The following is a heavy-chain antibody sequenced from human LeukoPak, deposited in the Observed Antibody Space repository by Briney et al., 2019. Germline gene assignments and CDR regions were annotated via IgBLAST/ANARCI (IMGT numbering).Heavy chain of an antibody. V-gene: IGHV3-7*01. CDR1: GFTFSSYW. D-gene: IGHD4-17*01. J-gene: IGHJ4*02. CDR2: IKQDGSEK. CDR3: ARDQETDYGDVFDY. Sequence: GGSLRLSCAASGFTFSSYWMSWVRQAPGKGLEWVADIKQDGSEKYYVDSVKGRFTVSRDNAKNSLYLQMNSLRAEDTAVYYCARDQETDYGDVFDYWGQGTLVTVSS.